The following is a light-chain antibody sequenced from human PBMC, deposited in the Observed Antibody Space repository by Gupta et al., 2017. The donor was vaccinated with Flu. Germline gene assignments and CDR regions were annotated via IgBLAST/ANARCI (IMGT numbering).Light chain of an antibody. CDR1: QTISSY. V-gene: IGKV1-39*01. CDR3: QQSYSTPWT. CDR2: AAS. J-gene: IGKJ1*01. Sequence: DIQMTQSPSSLSASVGDRVTITCRASQTISSYLNWYQQKPGKAPKLLIYAASSLQSGVPSRFSGSGSGPDFTLTISGLQAEDCATYYCQQSYSTPWTFGQGTKVDIK.